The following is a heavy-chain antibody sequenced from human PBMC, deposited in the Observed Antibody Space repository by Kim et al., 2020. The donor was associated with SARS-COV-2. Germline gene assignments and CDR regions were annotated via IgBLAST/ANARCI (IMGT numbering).Heavy chain of an antibody. CDR3: ARGALYYFDITGTFWDN. D-gene: IGHD3-22*01. J-gene: IGHJ4*02. CDR1: GGSLSSGSYY. V-gene: IGHV4-61*01. Sequence: SETLSLTCTVSGGSLSSGSYYWSWIRQPPGKGLEWIGYIYYSGTTKYNPSLKSRVTISVDTSKNQFSLKLSSVTAADTAVYYCARGALYYFDITGTFWDNWGQGTLVTVSS. CDR2: IYYSGTT.